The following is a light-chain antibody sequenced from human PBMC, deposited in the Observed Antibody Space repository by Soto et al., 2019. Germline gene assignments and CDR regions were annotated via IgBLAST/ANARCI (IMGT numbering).Light chain of an antibody. CDR3: QHYNSYPWT. J-gene: IGKJ1*01. V-gene: IGKV1-16*01. Sequence: DIHMTQSPSSLSASVGDRVTITCRASQGISNYLGWYQQKPGKAPRSLIYSASILENGVPRRFSGSGSGTEFTLTISSLQPDDFATYFCQHYNSYPWTFGQGTKVEI. CDR2: SAS. CDR1: QGISNY.